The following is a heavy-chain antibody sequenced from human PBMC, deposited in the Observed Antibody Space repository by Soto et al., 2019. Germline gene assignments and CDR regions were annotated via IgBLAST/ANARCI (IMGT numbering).Heavy chain of an antibody. CDR3: ARGSSIAGLYYGMDV. CDR1: GGSISSGGYY. D-gene: IGHD6-6*01. J-gene: IGHJ6*02. CDR2: NCYSGIT. Sequence: QVQLQESGPGLVKPSQTLSLTCTVSGGSISSGGYYWTWIRPHPGKGLEWIGYNCYSGITYYNPCLKSRVTISLDTSKNQFSLKLSSVTAADTAVYYCARGSSIAGLYYGMDVWGQGTTVTVSS. V-gene: IGHV4-31*03.